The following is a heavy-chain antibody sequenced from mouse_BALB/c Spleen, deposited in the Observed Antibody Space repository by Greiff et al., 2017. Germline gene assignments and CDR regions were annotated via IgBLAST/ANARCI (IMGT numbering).Heavy chain of an antibody. J-gene: IGHJ2*01. CDR2: ILPGSGST. D-gene: IGHD4-1*01. Sequence: QVQLQQSGAELMKPGASVKISCKATGYTFSSYWIEWVKQRPGHGLEWTGEILPGSGSTNYNKKFKGKATFTADTSSNTAYMQLSSLTSEDSAVYYCAKGGTGTPDYWGQGTTLTVSS. V-gene: IGHV1-9*01. CDR1: GYTFSSYW. CDR3: AKGGTGTPDY.